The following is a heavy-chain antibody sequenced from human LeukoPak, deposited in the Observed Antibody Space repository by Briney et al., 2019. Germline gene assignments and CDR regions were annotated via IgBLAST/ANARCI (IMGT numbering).Heavy chain of an antibody. D-gene: IGHD3-9*01. Sequence: RPSETLSLSCTVSGGSISSGSYYWSWIRQPAGKGLEWIGRIYYSGSTNYNPSLKSRVTISVDTSKNQFSLKLSSVTAADTAVYYCASSYFDWSGAFDIWGQGTMVTVSS. CDR1: GGSISSGSYY. J-gene: IGHJ3*02. CDR3: ASSYFDWSGAFDI. V-gene: IGHV4-61*10. CDR2: IYYSGST.